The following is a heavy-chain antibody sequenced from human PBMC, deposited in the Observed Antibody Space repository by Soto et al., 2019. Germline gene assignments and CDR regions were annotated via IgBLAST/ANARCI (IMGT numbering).Heavy chain of an antibody. D-gene: IGHD1-26*01. J-gene: IGHJ6*02. CDR2: IYPYDSEI. CDR3: ARHRRRREGSYYCGMDV. Sequence: GESLKISCKGSGYSFTNYWIGWVRQMPGKGLEWMGIIYPYDSEITYSPSFQGQVTISADISISTAYLRWSSLKASDTAVYYCARHRRRREGSYYCGMDVWGQGTTVTVSS. CDR1: GYSFTNYW. V-gene: IGHV5-51*01.